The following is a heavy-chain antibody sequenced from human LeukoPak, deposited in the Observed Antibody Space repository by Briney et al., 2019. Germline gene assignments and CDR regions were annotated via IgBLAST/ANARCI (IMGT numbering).Heavy chain of an antibody. J-gene: IGHJ4*02. V-gene: IGHV3-23*01. CDR3: AQGGRDSTSAY. CDR1: GFTFSNYA. CDR2: TSYDGGAT. Sequence: QAGGSLRLSCAASGFTFSNYAMSWVRQAPGKGLEWVSSTSYDGGATFYADSVRGRFTMSRDNSKNTLYLQMNSLKAEDTALYYCAQGGRDSTSAYWGQGPLVTASS. D-gene: IGHD3-16*01.